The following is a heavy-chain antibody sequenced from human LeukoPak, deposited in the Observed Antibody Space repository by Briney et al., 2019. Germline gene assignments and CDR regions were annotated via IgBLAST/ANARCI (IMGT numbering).Heavy chain of an antibody. CDR2: MNPNSGNT. Sequence: ASVKVSCKASGYTFTSYDINWVRQATGQGLEWMGWMNPNSGNTGYAQKFQGRVTMTRNTSISTAYMELSSLRSEDTAVYYCARGITFYGDYGYWGQGTLVTVSS. J-gene: IGHJ4*02. CDR1: GYTFTSYD. V-gene: IGHV1-8*01. D-gene: IGHD4-17*01. CDR3: ARGITFYGDYGY.